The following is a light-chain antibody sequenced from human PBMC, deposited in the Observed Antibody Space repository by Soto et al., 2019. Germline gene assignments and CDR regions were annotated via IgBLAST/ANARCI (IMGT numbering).Light chain of an antibody. CDR3: QQYVRAPWT. Sequence: EIVMTQSPATLSVSPGETATHSCRASQSVTSSYLAWYQQKPGQAPRLVMYGASIRTSGIPDRFSGSGSGTDFTLTISRLEPEDFAVYYCQQYVRAPWTFGQVTKVDIK. V-gene: IGKV3-20*01. CDR1: QSVTSSY. CDR2: GAS. J-gene: IGKJ1*01.